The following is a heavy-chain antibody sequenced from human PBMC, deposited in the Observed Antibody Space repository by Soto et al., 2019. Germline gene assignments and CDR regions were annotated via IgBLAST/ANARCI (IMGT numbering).Heavy chain of an antibody. J-gene: IGHJ3*02. Sequence: SETLSLTCNVSGGSIRSSSYYWGWIRQPPGKGLEWIGSIYYSGSTYYNPYLKSRVTISVDTSKNQFSLKLSSVTAADTAVYYCARHGGMATIVDAFDIWGQGTMVTVSS. CDR1: GGSIRSSSYY. CDR2: IYYSGST. CDR3: ARHGGMATIVDAFDI. D-gene: IGHD5-12*01. V-gene: IGHV4-39*01.